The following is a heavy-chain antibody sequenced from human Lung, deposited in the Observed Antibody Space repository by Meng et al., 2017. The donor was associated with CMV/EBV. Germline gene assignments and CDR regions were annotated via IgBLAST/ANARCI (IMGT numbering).Heavy chain of an antibody. Sequence: SCAASGFTFSSYSMNWVRQAPGKGLEWVSSISSSSSYIYYADSVKGRFTISRDNAKNSLYLQMNSLRAEDTAVYYCARVRYYYDSSGPTAGGMDVWXQGTXVTV. CDR1: GFTFSSYS. J-gene: IGHJ6*02. V-gene: IGHV3-21*01. D-gene: IGHD3-22*01. CDR3: ARVRYYYDSSGPTAGGMDV. CDR2: ISSSSSYI.